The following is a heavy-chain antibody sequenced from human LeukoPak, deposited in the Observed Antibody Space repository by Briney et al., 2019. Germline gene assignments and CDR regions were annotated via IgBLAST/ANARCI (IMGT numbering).Heavy chain of an antibody. Sequence: SETLSLTCAVYGGSFSGYYWNWIRQPPGKGLEWIGEINHSGSTNYNPSLKSRVTISVDTSKNQFSLKLSSVTAADTAVYYCARGLLLYCSSTSCYLLEDWFDPWGQGTLVTVSS. D-gene: IGHD2-2*01. CDR3: ARGLLLYCSSTSCYLLEDWFDP. CDR1: GGSFSGYY. CDR2: INHSGST. J-gene: IGHJ5*02. V-gene: IGHV4-34*01.